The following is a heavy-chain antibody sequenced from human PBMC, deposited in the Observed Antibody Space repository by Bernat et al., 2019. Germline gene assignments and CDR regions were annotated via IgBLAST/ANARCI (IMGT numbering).Heavy chain of an antibody. V-gene: IGHV3-15*01. CDR2: IKSKTDGGTT. CDR3: TTGASGCLEWLLRHSYYYYYMDV. D-gene: IGHD3-3*01. J-gene: IGHJ6*03. CDR1: GFTFSNAW. Sequence: EVQLVESGGGLVKPGGSLRLSCAASGFTFSNAWMSWVRQAPGKGLEWVGRIKSKTDGGTTDYAAPVKGRFTISRDDSKNTLYLQMNSLKTEDIAVYYCTTGASGCLEWLLRHSYYYYYMDVWGKGTTVTVSS.